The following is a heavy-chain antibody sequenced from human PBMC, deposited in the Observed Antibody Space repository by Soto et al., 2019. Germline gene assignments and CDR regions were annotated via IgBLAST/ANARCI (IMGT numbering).Heavy chain of an antibody. V-gene: IGHV4-30-2*01. J-gene: IGHJ5*02. CDR1: GGSISSGGYS. D-gene: IGHD1-1*01. CDR3: ARDQLEGNWFDP. Sequence: QLQLQESGSGLVRPSQTLSLTCAVSGGSISSGGYSWNWIRQPPGKGLEWIGYIYHSVSTLYNPSLKSRVTIPVDKSKNQLSLKLTSVTAADTAVYYCARDQLEGNWFDPWGQGTLVTVSS. CDR2: IYHSVST.